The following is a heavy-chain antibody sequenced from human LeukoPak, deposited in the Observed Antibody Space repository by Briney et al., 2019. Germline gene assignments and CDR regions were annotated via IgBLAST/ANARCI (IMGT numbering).Heavy chain of an antibody. J-gene: IGHJ4*02. D-gene: IGHD3-3*01. CDR1: GYSFTSYW. Sequence: ESLKISCKGSGYSFTSYWIGWVRQMPGKGLEWMGIIYPGDSDTRYSPSFQGQVTISADKSISTAYLQWSSLKASDTAMYYCARQYYDFWSGYYIGYWGQGTLVTVSS. CDR3: ARQYYDFWSGYYIGY. CDR2: IYPGDSDT. V-gene: IGHV5-51*01.